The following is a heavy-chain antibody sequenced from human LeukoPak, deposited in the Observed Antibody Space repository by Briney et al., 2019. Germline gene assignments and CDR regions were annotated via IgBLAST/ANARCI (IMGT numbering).Heavy chain of an antibody. D-gene: IGHD5/OR15-5a*01. CDR3: ARLQGVSTFDY. J-gene: IGHJ4*02. Sequence: GGSLRLSCAASAFTFSSNGMQWVRQAPGKGLEWVALIWYDGSKKYYADSVKGRFTISRDNSENTLYLQLNSLRAEDTAIYYCARLQGVSTFDYWGQGTLVTVSS. CDR2: IWYDGSKK. CDR1: AFTFSSNG. V-gene: IGHV3-33*01.